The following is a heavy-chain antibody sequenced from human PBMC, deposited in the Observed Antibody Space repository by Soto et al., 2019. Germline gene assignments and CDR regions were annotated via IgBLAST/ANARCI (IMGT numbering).Heavy chain of an antibody. D-gene: IGHD3-9*01. CDR1: GYTFTSYG. J-gene: IGHJ5*02. CDR2: ISAYNGNT. CDR3: ARGPELRYFDWLLFSGYWFDP. V-gene: IGHV1-18*04. Sequence: QVQLVQSGAEVKKPGASVKVSCKASGYTFTSYGISWVRQAPGQGLEWMGWISAYNGNTNYAQKLQGRVTMTTDTTTSTAYMELRSLRSDDTAVYYCARGPELRYFDWLLFSGYWFDPWGQGTQVTVSS.